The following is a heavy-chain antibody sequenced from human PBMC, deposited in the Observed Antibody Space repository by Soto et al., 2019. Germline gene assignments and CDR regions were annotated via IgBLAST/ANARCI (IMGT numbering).Heavy chain of an antibody. CDR3: ARQGVVVAAKRFDY. D-gene: IGHD2-15*01. V-gene: IGHV4-61*01. J-gene: IGHJ4*02. CDR1: GGSVSSGSYD. CDR2: IYYSGST. Sequence: SDTLSIACTVSGGSVSSGSYDWSLIRQPPGKGLEWIGYIYYSGSTNYNPSLKSRVTISVDTSKNQFSLKLSSVTAADTAVYYCARQGVVVAAKRFDYWGQGTLVTVYS.